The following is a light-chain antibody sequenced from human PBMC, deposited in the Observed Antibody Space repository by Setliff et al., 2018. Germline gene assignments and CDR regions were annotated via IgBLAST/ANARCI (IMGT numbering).Light chain of an antibody. J-gene: IGLJ1*01. Sequence: LTQPASVSGSPGQSITISCIGSSRDVGSYDFVSWYQQHPGKAPKLIIYGVTGRPSGVSDRFSGSKSGNTASLTISGLQAEDEADYYCSSYTNSNTYVFGTGTKVTVL. CDR1: SRDVGSYDF. V-gene: IGLV2-14*03. CDR3: SSYTNSNTYV. CDR2: GVT.